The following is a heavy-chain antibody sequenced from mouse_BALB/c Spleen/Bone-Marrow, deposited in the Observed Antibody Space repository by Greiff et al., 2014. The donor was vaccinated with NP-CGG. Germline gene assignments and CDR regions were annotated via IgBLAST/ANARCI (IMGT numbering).Heavy chain of an antibody. Sequence: EVMLVESGGALVQPGGSRKLSCAASGFTFSDYGMAWVRQAPGKGPEWVAFISNLAFSIYYTDTVTGRFTISRENAKNTLYLEMSSLRSEDTAMYYWARETTRGGREYWGQGTSVTVSS. CDR3: ARETTRGGREY. V-gene: IGHV5-15*02. CDR2: ISNLAFSI. CDR1: GFTFSDYG. D-gene: IGHD2-1*01. J-gene: IGHJ4*01.